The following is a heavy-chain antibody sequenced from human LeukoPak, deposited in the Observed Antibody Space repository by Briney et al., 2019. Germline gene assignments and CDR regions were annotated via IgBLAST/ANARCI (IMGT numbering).Heavy chain of an antibody. D-gene: IGHD3-3*01. CDR3: ARDPFGVVGYYYYMDV. J-gene: IGHJ6*03. CDR2: IIPIFGTA. Sequence: ASVKVSCKASGGTFSSYAISWVRQAPGQGLEWMGGIIPIFGTANYAQKFQGRVTITTDESTSTAYMELNSLRAEDTAVYYCARDPFGVVGYYYYMDVWGKGTTVTVSS. V-gene: IGHV1-69*05. CDR1: GGTFSSYA.